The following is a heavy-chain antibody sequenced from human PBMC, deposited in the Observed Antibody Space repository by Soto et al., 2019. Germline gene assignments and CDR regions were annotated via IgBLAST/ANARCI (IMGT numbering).Heavy chain of an antibody. Sequence: QVQLQESGPGLVKPSGTLSLTCAVSGGSISSSNCWRWVRQPPGKGLEWIGEIYHSGSTNFNPSRKHRVTISVDKSKNQFSLKLNSVTAADTAVYYCARVSGSYYYGMDVWGQGTTVTVSS. CDR1: GGSISSSNC. V-gene: IGHV4-4*02. J-gene: IGHJ6*02. CDR2: IYHSGST. CDR3: ARVSGSYYYGMDV.